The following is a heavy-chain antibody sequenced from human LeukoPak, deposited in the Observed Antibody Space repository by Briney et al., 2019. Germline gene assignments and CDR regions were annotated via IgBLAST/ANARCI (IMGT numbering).Heavy chain of an antibody. CDR1: GFTFSSYA. D-gene: IGHD6-13*01. J-gene: IGHJ4*02. CDR2: ISGSGGST. Sequence: GGSLRLSCAASGFTFSSYAMSWVRQAPGKGLEWVSAISGSGGSTYHADSVKGRFTISRDNSKNTLYLQMNSLRTEDTAVYYCAKQREGISWSPDYWGQGTLVTVSS. V-gene: IGHV3-23*01. CDR3: AKQREGISWSPDY.